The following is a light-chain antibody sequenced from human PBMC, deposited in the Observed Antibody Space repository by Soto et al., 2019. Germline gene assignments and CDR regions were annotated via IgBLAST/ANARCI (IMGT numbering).Light chain of an antibody. CDR3: LQDYNFPFT. CDR1: QGIRND. J-gene: IGKJ2*01. CDR2: GAS. Sequence: AIQMTQSPSSLSASVGDRVTTTCRASQGIRNDLGRFQQKPGKAPRLLIYGASSLQSGVPSRFSGSGSGTDFTLTISSLQPEDFATYYCLQDYNFPFTFGQGTKLEIK. V-gene: IGKV1-6*01.